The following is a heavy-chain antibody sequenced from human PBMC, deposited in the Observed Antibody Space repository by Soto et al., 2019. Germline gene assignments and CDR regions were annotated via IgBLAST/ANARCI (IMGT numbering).Heavy chain of an antibody. Sequence: SEMLSLTCTVCGGSISSGGYYWRWIRQHPGKGLEWIGYIYYSGSTYYNPSLKSRVTISVDTSKNQVSLKLSSVTAADSAVYYCARNTTVTSHYGMDVWGQGTKVTVS. J-gene: IGHJ6*02. V-gene: IGHV4-31*03. CDR3: ARNTTVTSHYGMDV. D-gene: IGHD4-17*01. CDR2: IYYSGST. CDR1: GGSISSGGYY.